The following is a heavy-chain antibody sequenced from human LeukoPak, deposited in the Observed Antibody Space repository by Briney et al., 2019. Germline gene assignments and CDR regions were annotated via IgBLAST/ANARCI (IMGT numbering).Heavy chain of an antibody. Sequence: PGGSLRLSCAASEFTFSTYVMSWVRQAPGRGLEWVSAIAGDSGSTYHADSVKGRFTISRDNSKNTLYLQMNSLRAEDTAVYYCAKGSTNARPYYFDYWGQGSLVTVPS. D-gene: IGHD2-8*01. V-gene: IGHV3-23*01. J-gene: IGHJ4*02. CDR2: IAGDSGST. CDR1: EFTFSTYV. CDR3: AKGSTNARPYYFDY.